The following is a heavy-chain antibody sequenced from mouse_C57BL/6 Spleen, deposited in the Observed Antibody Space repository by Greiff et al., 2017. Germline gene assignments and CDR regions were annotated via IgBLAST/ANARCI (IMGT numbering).Heavy chain of an antibody. CDR1: GFSLTSYA. CDR3: ARNEWVYYGSSPRYFDY. D-gene: IGHD1-1*01. J-gene: IGHJ2*01. CDR2: IWTGGGT. V-gene: IGHV2-9-1*01. Sequence: VKLMESGPGLVAPSQSLSITCTVSGFSLTSYAISWVRQPPGKGLEWLGVIWTGGGTTYNSAHNSRLSISKDNSKSQVFLKRNSLQTDDTARYYCARNEWVYYGSSPRYFDYWGQGTTLTVSS.